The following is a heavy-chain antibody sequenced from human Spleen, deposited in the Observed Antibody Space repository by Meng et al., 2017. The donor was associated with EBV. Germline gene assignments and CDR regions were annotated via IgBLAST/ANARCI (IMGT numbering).Heavy chain of an antibody. V-gene: IGHV4-4*02. J-gene: IGHJ4*02. CDR1: GGFVAGGDW. CDR2: IHHSGGT. CDR3: ARAGYHRPASEY. D-gene: IGHD2-15*01. Sequence: HLGGGGPALVRSWGSLPLSCAGFGGFVAGGDWWSWVRQSPGKGLEWIGEIHHSGGTSYNPSLKSRVTISLDMSKDQFSLRLSSVTAADTAVYYCARAGYHRPASEYWGQGTLVTVSS.